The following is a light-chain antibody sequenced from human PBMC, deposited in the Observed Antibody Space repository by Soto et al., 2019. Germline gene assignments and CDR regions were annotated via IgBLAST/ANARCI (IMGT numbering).Light chain of an antibody. Sequence: EIVMTQSPATLSVSPGERATLFCRASQSVSSNLAWYQQKPGQAPRLLIYAASTRTTGIPARFSGSGSGTEFTLTISSLQSEDFAVYYCQQYNNWPPYTFGQGTKVDIK. J-gene: IGKJ2*01. CDR2: AAS. V-gene: IGKV3-15*01. CDR3: QQYNNWPPYT. CDR1: QSVSSN.